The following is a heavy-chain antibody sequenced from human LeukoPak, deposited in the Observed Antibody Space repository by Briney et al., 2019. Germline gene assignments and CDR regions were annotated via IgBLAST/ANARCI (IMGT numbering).Heavy chain of an antibody. V-gene: IGHV4-61*02. J-gene: IGHJ5*02. D-gene: IGHD3-10*01. CDR2: IYSSGST. CDR1: SGSISSGTYY. CDR3: ARDSGTTGDVKFDP. Sequence: PSETLSLTCTVSSGSISSGTYYWSWIRQPAGKGLEWIGRIYSSGSTNYNPSLKSRVTIPVDTSKNQFSLKLSSVTAADTAVYYCARDSGTTGDVKFDPWGQGTLVTVSS.